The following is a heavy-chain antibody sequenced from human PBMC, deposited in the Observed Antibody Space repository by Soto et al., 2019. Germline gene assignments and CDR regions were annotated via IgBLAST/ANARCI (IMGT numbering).Heavy chain of an antibody. Sequence: QVQLVQSGAEVKKPGSSVKVSCKASGGTFSSYAISWVRQAPGQGLEWMGGIIPIFGTANYAQKFQGRVTITADESTSTAYMELSSLRSEDTAVYYCARERGLGGYGSGSDSFDYWGQGTLVTVSS. CDR2: IIPIFGTA. J-gene: IGHJ4*02. V-gene: IGHV1-69*12. D-gene: IGHD3-10*01. CDR3: ARERGLGGYGSGSDSFDY. CDR1: GGTFSSYA.